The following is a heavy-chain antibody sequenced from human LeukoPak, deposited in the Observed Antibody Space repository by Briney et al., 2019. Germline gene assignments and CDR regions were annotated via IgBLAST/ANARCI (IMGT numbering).Heavy chain of an antibody. V-gene: IGHV3-30*04. J-gene: IGHJ4*02. CDR3: ARESGGNTPYYFDY. CDR2: ISCEDGINK. Sequence: GGSLRLSCAASGFTFSSYALHWVRQAPGKGLEWVAVISCEDGINKYYADSVKGRFTISRDNSKNTLYLQMNSLRTEDTAVYYCARESGGNTPYYFDYWGQGTLVTVSS. CDR1: GFTFSSYA. D-gene: IGHD2-2*02.